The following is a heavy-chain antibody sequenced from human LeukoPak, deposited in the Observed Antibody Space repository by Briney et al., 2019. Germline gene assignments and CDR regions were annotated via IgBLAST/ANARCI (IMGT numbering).Heavy chain of an antibody. Sequence: SSETLSLTCAVYGGSFSGYYWSWIRQPPGKGLEWIGEINHSGSTNYNPSLKSRVTISVDTSKNQFSLKLSSVTAADTAVYYCARGYDSSGYYPGGLDYWGQGTLVTVSS. J-gene: IGHJ4*02. V-gene: IGHV4-34*01. CDR3: ARGYDSSGYYPGGLDY. CDR2: INHSGST. CDR1: GGSFSGYY. D-gene: IGHD3-22*01.